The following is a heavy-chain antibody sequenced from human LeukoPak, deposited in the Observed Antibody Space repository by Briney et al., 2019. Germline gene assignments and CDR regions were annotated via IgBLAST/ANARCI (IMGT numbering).Heavy chain of an antibody. Sequence: GGSLRLSCAASGFTFSSYGMHWVRQAPGKGLEWVAVIWYDGSNKYYADSVKSRFTISRDNSKNTLYLQMNSLRAEDTAVYYCAKVDQKYYMDVWGKGTTVTVSS. CDR1: GFTFSSYG. CDR3: AKVDQKYYMDV. CDR2: IWYDGSNK. V-gene: IGHV3-33*06. J-gene: IGHJ6*03. D-gene: IGHD2-2*03.